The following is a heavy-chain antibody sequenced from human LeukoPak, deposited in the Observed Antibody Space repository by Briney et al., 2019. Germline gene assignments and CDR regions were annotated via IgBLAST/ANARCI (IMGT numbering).Heavy chain of an antibody. CDR2: INHSGST. CDR1: GGSFSGYY. CDR3: ARVRIRGYPFYFDY. D-gene: IGHD3-22*01. J-gene: IGHJ4*02. Sequence: SETLSLTCAVYGGSFSGYYWSWIRRPPGKGLEWIGEINHSGSTNYNPSLKSRVTISVDTSKNQFSLKLSSVTAADTAVYYCARVRIRGYPFYFDYWGQGTLVTVSS. V-gene: IGHV4-34*01.